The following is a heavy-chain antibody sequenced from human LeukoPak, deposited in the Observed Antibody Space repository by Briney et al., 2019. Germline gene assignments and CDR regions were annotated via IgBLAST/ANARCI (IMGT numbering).Heavy chain of an antibody. CDR1: GFTFSSSG. Sequence: GGSLRLSCAASGFTFSSSGMHWVRQAPGKGLEWVAVILYNGSNKYYADSVKGRFTISRDNSKNTLYLQMNSLRVEDTAVYYCARAGGYCSGGSCYRGYSWFDPWGQGTLVTDSS. D-gene: IGHD2-15*01. CDR2: ILYNGSNK. V-gene: IGHV3-33*01. J-gene: IGHJ5*02. CDR3: ARAGGYCSGGSCYRGYSWFDP.